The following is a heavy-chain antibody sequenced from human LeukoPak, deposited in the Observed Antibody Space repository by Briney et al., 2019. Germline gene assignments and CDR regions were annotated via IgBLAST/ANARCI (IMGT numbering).Heavy chain of an antibody. Sequence: ASVKVSCKASGYTFTSYAMHWVRQAPGQRLEWMGWINAGNGNTKYSQKFQGRVTITRDTSASTAYMELSSLRSEDTAVYCCATLASITMVRGVGNWFDPWGQGTLVTVSS. J-gene: IGHJ5*02. D-gene: IGHD3-10*01. CDR2: INAGNGNT. V-gene: IGHV1-3*01. CDR1: GYTFTSYA. CDR3: ATLASITMVRGVGNWFDP.